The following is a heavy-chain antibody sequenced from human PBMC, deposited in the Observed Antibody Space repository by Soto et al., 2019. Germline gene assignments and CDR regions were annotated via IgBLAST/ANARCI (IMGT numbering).Heavy chain of an antibody. Sequence: GGSLRLSCAASGFTFDDYAMHWVRQAPGRGLEWVSGISWNSGSIGYADSVKGRFTISRDNAKKSLYLQMNSLRAEDTALYYCAKDMGGSGSPDYYYYGMDVWGQGTTVTVSS. CDR2: ISWNSGSI. CDR1: GFTFDDYA. D-gene: IGHD3-10*01. CDR3: AKDMGGSGSPDYYYYGMDV. V-gene: IGHV3-9*01. J-gene: IGHJ6*02.